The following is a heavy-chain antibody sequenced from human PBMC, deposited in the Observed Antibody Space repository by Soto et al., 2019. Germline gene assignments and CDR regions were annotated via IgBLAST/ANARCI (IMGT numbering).Heavy chain of an antibody. J-gene: IGHJ6*02. CDR1: GFTFSSYG. D-gene: IGHD1-7*01. CDR3: AREANLELQGYYYGMDV. CDR2: IWYDGSNK. Sequence: QVQLVESGGGVVQPGRSLRLSCAASGFTFSSYGMHWVRQAPGKGLEWMAVIWYDGSNKYYADSVKGRFTISRDNSKNTLYLQMNSLRAEDTAVYYCAREANLELQGYYYGMDVWGQGTTVTVSS. V-gene: IGHV3-33*01.